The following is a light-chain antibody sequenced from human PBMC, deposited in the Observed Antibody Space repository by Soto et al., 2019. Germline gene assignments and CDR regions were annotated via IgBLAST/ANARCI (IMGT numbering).Light chain of an antibody. Sequence: QSVLTQPPSASGTPGQRVSISCSGSYSNLKTNTVNWYQHLPGTAPKLLIFSNNQRPSGVPDRFSGSKSGTSASLAITGLQAEDEADYYCSSYAGSNNLRYVFGTGTKVTVL. CDR1: YSNLKTNT. J-gene: IGLJ1*01. CDR3: SSYAGSNNLRYV. V-gene: IGLV1-44*01. CDR2: SNN.